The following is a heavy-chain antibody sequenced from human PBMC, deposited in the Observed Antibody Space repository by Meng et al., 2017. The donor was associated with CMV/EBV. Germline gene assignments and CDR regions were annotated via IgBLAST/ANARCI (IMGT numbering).Heavy chain of an antibody. J-gene: IGHJ4*02. CDR1: GGALSSISFY. Sequence: LPLQESGPGLLRPSAAPSTTCPVLGGALSSISFYWGWIRRPPGKGLEWIGSIYYSGSTYYNPSLKSRVTISVDTSKNKFSLKLSSVTAADTAVYYCARDYGDLRQDYWGQGTLVTVSS. CDR3: ARDYGDLRQDY. V-gene: IGHV4-39*07. D-gene: IGHD4-17*01. CDR2: IYYSGST.